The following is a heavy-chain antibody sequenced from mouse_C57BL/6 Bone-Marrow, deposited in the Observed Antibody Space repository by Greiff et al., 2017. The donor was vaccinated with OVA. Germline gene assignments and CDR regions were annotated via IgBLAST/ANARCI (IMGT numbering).Heavy chain of an antibody. CDR3: ARSNYYFDY. CDR2: INPSSGYT. CDR1: GYTFTSYT. J-gene: IGHJ2*01. Sequence: QVQLEESGAELARPGASVKMSCKASGYTFTSYTMHWVKQRPGQGLEWIGYINPSSGYTKYNQKFKDKATLTADKSSSTAYMQLSSLTSEDSAVYYCARSNYYFDYWGQGTTLTVSS. V-gene: IGHV1-4*01.